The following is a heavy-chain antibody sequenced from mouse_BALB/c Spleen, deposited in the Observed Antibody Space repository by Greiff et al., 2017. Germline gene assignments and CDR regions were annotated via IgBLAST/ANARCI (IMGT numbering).Heavy chain of an antibody. V-gene: IGHV5-6-3*01. CDR2: INSNGGST. Sequence: EVHLVESGGGLVQPGGSLKLSCAASGFTFSSYGMSWVRQTPDKRLELVATINSNGGSTYYPDSVKGRFTISRDNAKNTLYLQMSSLKSEDTAMYYCARDGYFDVWGAGTTVTVSS. CDR1: GFTFSSYG. CDR3: ARDGYFDV. J-gene: IGHJ1*01.